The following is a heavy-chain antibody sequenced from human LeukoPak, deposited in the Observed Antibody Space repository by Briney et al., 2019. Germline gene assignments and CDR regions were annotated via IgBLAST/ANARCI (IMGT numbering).Heavy chain of an antibody. D-gene: IGHD3-22*01. V-gene: IGHV1-8*02. CDR1: GYTFTSYY. J-gene: IGHJ3*02. CDR3: ATSMIVVVQDAFDI. Sequence: ASVKVSCKASGYTFTSYYMHWVRQATGQGLEWMGWMNPNSGNTGYAQKFQGRVTMTRNTSISTAYMELSSLRSEDTAVYYCATSMIVVVQDAFDIWGQGTMVTVSS. CDR2: MNPNSGNT.